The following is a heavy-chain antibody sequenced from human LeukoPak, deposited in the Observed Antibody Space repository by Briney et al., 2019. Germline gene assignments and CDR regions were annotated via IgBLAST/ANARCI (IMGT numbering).Heavy chain of an antibody. D-gene: IGHD3-10*01. CDR2: IISSGSNI. V-gene: IGHV3-48*03. CDR3: VRVRFRGIGS. J-gene: IGHJ5*02. Sequence: GGSLRLSCAASGFPFTTYEKNWVRRAPRKGLEWGSYIISSGSNIYYTHSVKGRFTLSRENPKHSLSLQVNRLTAEDTAVYYCVRVRFRGIGSWGPGALVTVSS. CDR1: GFPFTTYE.